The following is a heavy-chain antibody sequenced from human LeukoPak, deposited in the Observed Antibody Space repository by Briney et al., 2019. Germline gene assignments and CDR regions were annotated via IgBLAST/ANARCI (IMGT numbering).Heavy chain of an antibody. Sequence: GGSLRLSCAASGFTFSSYWMSWVRQAPGKGLEWVSGINWNGGSTGYADSVKGRFTIFRDNAKNSLYLQMNSLRAEDTALYYCARSSGSSWYAFDIWGQGTMVTVSS. J-gene: IGHJ3*02. D-gene: IGHD6-13*01. CDR1: GFTFSSYW. CDR2: INWNGGST. CDR3: ARSSGSSWYAFDI. V-gene: IGHV3-20*04.